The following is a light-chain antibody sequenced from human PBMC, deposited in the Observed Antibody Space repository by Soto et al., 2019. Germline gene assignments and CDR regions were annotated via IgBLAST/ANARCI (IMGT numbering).Light chain of an antibody. J-gene: IGKJ1*01. CDR3: QQYNNWPPWT. CDR2: GAS. V-gene: IGKV3-15*01. CDR1: QSISSD. Sequence: EIVMTQFPGTLSVSPGERATLSCRASQSISSDLAWYQQKPGQAPRLLIYGASTRATSVPARFSGSGSGTEFTLTISSLQSEDFAVYYCQQYNNWPPWTFGQGTKVEIK.